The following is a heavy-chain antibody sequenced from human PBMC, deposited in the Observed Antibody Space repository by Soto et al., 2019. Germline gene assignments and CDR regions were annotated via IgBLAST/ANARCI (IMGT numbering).Heavy chain of an antibody. D-gene: IGHD3-22*01. CDR1: GFAFRNYA. J-gene: IGHJ6*02. CDR2: ISGSGGST. CDR3: AKDRGNDEWVGIVVYGMDV. V-gene: IGHV3-23*01. Sequence: ELQVLESGGGLVQPGGSLRISCAASGFAFRNYAMNWVRQAPGKGLEWVSAISGSGGSTYYADSVKGRFTVSRDNSKNTVYLQMNSLRAEDTAVYYCAKDRGNDEWVGIVVYGMDVWGQGTRVTVSS.